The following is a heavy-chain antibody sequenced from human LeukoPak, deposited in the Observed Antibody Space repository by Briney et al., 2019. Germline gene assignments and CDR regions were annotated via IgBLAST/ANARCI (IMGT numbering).Heavy chain of an antibody. CDR3: ARAFTSTGYYYVEY. CDR1: GFTFSTFG. V-gene: IGHV3-33*01. CDR2: IWYDGSNK. D-gene: IGHD3-22*01. J-gene: IGHJ4*02. Sequence: PGGSLRLSCAASGFTFSTFGMHWVRQAPGKGLEWVAVIWYDGSNKYHADSVKGRFTISRDNSKNTLYLQMNSLRAEDTAVYYCARAFTSTGYYYVEYWGQGTLVTVSS.